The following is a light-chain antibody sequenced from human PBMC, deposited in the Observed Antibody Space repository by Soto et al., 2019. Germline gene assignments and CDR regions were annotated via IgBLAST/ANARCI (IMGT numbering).Light chain of an antibody. V-gene: IGKV3-15*01. CDR2: GAS. J-gene: IGKJ2*01. Sequence: EIVLTQSPGTLSVSPGERANLSCRASQSVSTNLAWFQQKPGQAPRLLIYGASTRATGIPDRFSGSGSGTEFTLTINSLQSEDLAVYYCQQSNNWPYTFGQGTKLEV. CDR3: QQSNNWPYT. CDR1: QSVSTN.